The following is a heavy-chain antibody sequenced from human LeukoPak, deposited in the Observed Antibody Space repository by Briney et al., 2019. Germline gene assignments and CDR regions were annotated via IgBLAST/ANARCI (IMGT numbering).Heavy chain of an antibody. V-gene: IGHV6-1*01. D-gene: IGHD3-3*01. CDR1: GDSVSSRSAA. Sequence: SQTLSLTCAISGDSVSSRSAAWSWIRQSPSRGLEWLGRTYYRSKWYNDYAVSVKSRITINPDTSKNQFSLQLNSMTPEDTAVYYCARDSPYYDFWSGYDDWGQGTLVTVSS. CDR2: TYYRSKWYN. CDR3: ARDSPYYDFWSGYDD. J-gene: IGHJ4*02.